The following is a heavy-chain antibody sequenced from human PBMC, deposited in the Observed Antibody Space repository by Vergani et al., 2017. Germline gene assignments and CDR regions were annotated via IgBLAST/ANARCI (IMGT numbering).Heavy chain of an antibody. CDR3: ARLVDTAMVTYWFDP. CDR2: IYYSGST. CDR1: GGSISSYY. V-gene: IGHV4-59*01. J-gene: IGHJ5*02. D-gene: IGHD5-18*01. Sequence: QVQLQESGPGLVKPSETLSLTCTVSGGSISSYYWSWIRQPPGKGLEWIGYIYYSGSTNYNPSLKSRVTISVDTSKNQFSLKLSSVTAADTAVYYCARLVDTAMVTYWFDPWGQGTLVTVSS.